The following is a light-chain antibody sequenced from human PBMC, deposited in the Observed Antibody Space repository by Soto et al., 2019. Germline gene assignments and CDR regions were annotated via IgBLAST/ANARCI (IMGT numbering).Light chain of an antibody. CDR3: QQYNNWPIT. CDR2: DAS. J-gene: IGKJ5*01. CDR1: QSVTNS. Sequence: EIVLTQSPATLSLSPGERSTLSFRASQSVTNSLAWYQQKPGQAPRLLVYDASNRATGIPARFSGSGSGTEFTLTINSLQSEDFAVYYCQQYNNWPITFGQGTRLE. V-gene: IGKV3-15*01.